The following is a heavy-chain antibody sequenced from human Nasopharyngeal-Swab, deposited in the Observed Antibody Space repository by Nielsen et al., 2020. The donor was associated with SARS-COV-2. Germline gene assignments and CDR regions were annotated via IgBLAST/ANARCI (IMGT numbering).Heavy chain of an antibody. CDR2: IDLNAIST. Sequence: GGSLRLSCAASGFTFSDYWMHWVRQAPGRGLVGVSRIDLNAISTAYADSLKGRFTISRDNAKNTLYLQMNSLRAEDTAIYYCARGSSDWNGIDYWGQGTLVTVSS. J-gene: IGHJ4*02. V-gene: IGHV3-74*01. D-gene: IGHD6-19*01. CDR3: ARGSSDWNGIDY. CDR1: GFTFSDYW.